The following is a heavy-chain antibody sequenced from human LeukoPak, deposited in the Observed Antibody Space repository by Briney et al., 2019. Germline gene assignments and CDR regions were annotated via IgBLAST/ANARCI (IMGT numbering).Heavy chain of an antibody. V-gene: IGHV4-34*01. CDR2: INHSGST. CDR3: ASTRRSGSYYQRPSGLRYMDV. J-gene: IGHJ6*03. CDR1: GGSFSGYY. Sequence: SETLSLTCAVYGGSFSGYYWSWIRQPPGKGLEWIGEINHSGSTNYNPSLKSRVTISVDTSKNQFSLKLSSVTAADTAVYYCASTRRSGSYYQRPSGLRYMDVWGKGTTVTISS. D-gene: IGHD3-10*01.